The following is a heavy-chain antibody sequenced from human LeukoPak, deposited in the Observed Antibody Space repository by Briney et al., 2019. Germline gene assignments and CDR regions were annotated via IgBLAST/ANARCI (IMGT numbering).Heavy chain of an antibody. CDR3: VKSGIMITFGGVIAAGLCFDY. J-gene: IGHJ4*02. CDR1: GDSISTYY. Sequence: PSETLSLTCTVSGDSISTYYWSWIRQPPGQGLEWIGSMHYDGSTYSNPSLKSRVTISVDPTKNQFSLKLRSVAAADTAVYFCVKSGIMITFGGVIAAGLCFDYWGQGSLVTVSS. D-gene: IGHD3-16*01. CDR2: MHYDGST. V-gene: IGHV4-59*05.